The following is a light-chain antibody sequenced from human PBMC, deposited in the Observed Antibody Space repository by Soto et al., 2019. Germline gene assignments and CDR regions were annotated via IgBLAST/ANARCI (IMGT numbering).Light chain of an antibody. V-gene: IGKV3-15*01. CDR1: QSVHNN. J-gene: IGKJ4*01. Sequence: EVVMTQSPATLSVSPGDRATLSCRASQSVHNNLAWYQQKPGQAPRLLIFDTSTRATDIPIRFTGGGSGTEFTLTISSLQSEDSAVYYCQQYEIWPLTFGGGPKVEIK. CDR2: DTS. CDR3: QQYEIWPLT.